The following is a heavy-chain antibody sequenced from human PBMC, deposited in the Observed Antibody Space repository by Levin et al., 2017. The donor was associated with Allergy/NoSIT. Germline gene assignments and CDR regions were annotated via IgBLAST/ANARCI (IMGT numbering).Heavy chain of an antibody. CDR3: ARNKPGIVGSSEPFDI. J-gene: IGHJ3*02. CDR1: GGTDSTAG. D-gene: IGHD1-26*01. Sequence: SVKVSCKASGGTDSTAGITWVRQAPGQGLEWMGEIVPSYERATYSQNFRDRVTITAHAPTSTVYMELSSLRSEDTAMYYCARNKPGIVGSSEPFDIWGQGTMVTVSA. V-gene: IGHV1-69*13. CDR2: IVPSYERA.